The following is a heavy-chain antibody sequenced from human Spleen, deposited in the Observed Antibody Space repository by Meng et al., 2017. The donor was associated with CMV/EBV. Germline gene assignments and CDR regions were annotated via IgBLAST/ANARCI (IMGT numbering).Heavy chain of an antibody. D-gene: IGHD3-16*02. Sequence: CGASGGSFSGYYWTWIRQAPGKGLEWIGQVNHDGITNYNPSLKSRLNISAATSKTQSTLRLDSVTAADSAVYYCVTSTLVAIDKFEPWGQGTPVTVSS. V-gene: IGHV4-34*01. CDR1: GGSFSGYY. CDR3: VTSTLVAIDKFEP. J-gene: IGHJ5*02. CDR2: VNHDGIT.